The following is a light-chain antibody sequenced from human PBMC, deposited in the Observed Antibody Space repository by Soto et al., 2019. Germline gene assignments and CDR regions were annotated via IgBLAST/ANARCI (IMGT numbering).Light chain of an antibody. V-gene: IGKV1-12*01. CDR1: QGISSR. J-gene: IGKJ4*01. CDR3: QQSNSFPLT. CDR2: AAS. Sequence: DIQMTQSPSSVSASVGDRVTITCRASQGISSRLAWYQQKPGKAPNLLIYAASILQSGVPSRFSGSGSETDFPLTICSRQPEDFATYYCQQSNSFPLTFGGRTKVELK.